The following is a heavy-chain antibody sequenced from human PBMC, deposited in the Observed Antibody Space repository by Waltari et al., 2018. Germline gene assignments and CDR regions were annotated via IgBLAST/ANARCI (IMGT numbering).Heavy chain of an antibody. D-gene: IGHD1-26*01. Sequence: PSETLSLTCTVSGGSTSTYYWSWVRQSPGKGLEWIGYIHYSGSSVYNPSLRSRVAISLDTPNNQFSLRLRSVTAADAAIYYCARADTSTSYFYYYMDVWGKGTTVTVSS. J-gene: IGHJ6*03. CDR2: IHYSGSS. CDR1: GGSTSTYY. V-gene: IGHV4-59*01. CDR3: ARADTSTSYFYYYMDV.